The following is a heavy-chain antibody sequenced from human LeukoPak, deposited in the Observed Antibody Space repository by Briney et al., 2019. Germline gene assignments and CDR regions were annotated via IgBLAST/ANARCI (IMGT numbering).Heavy chain of an antibody. CDR2: ISTYNGDT. Sequence: ASVKVSCKASGYSFTRYAIMWVRQAPGQGLEWMGWISTYNGDTNYAQQLQGRVTMTTDTSTSTAYMELRSLRSDDTAVYYCARTRRAQILYYFDYWGQGTLVTVSS. J-gene: IGHJ4*02. CDR3: ARTRRAQILYYFDY. CDR1: GYSFTRYA. D-gene: IGHD2-8*02. V-gene: IGHV1-18*01.